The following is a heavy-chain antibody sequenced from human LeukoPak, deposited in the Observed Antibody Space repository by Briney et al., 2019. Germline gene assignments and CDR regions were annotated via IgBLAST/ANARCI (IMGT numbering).Heavy chain of an antibody. Sequence: GGSLRLSCAASGFSFSDYYMSWIRQAPGKGLEWDSYMSTGGGTIYYADSVKGRFTISRDNAKSSLYLQMNSLRAEDTAVYYCARSRGVVTIPYGMDVWGQGTTVTVSS. V-gene: IGHV3-11*01. CDR1: GFSFSDYY. J-gene: IGHJ6*02. CDR3: ARSRGVVTIPYGMDV. CDR2: MSTGGGTI. D-gene: IGHD3-3*01.